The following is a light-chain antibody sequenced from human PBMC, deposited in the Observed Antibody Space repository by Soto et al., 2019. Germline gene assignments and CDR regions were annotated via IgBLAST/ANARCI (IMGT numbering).Light chain of an antibody. Sequence: DFQMTQSPPSLSASVGDRVTITCRASQTISDYLNWYQQKPGKAPKLLIYAASNLQSGVPSRFSGSGSGTDFTLTISSLQPEDFASYYCQQSYSTPWTFGQGTEV. CDR3: QQSYSTPWT. CDR2: AAS. V-gene: IGKV1-39*01. J-gene: IGKJ1*01. CDR1: QTISDY.